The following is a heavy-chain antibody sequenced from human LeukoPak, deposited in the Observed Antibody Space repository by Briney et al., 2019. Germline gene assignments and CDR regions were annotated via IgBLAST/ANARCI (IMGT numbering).Heavy chain of an antibody. CDR1: GFTVTTNY. Sequence: PGGSLRLSCAASGFTVTTNYMSWVRQAPGKGLEWVSVIYSGGSTYYADSVKGRFTISRDNSKNTLYLQMNSLRAEDTAVYYCARAVQLVPGGWGQGTLVTVSS. CDR2: IYSGGST. J-gene: IGHJ4*02. V-gene: IGHV3-66*01. D-gene: IGHD6-13*01. CDR3: ARAVQLVPGG.